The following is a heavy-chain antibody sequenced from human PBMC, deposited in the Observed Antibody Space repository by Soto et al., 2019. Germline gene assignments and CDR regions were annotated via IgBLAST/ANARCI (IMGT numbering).Heavy chain of an antibody. CDR1: GFTFGDYA. V-gene: IGHV3-49*03. J-gene: IGHJ4*02. CDR2: IRSKAYGGTT. CDR3: TRDGDSSSWNPTPVDY. D-gene: IGHD6-13*01. Sequence: GGSLRLSCTASGFTFGDYAMSWFRQAPGKGLEWVGFIRSKAYGGTTEYAASVKGRFTISRDDSKSIAYLQMNSLKTEDTAVYYCTRDGDSSSWNPTPVDYWGQGTLVTVSS.